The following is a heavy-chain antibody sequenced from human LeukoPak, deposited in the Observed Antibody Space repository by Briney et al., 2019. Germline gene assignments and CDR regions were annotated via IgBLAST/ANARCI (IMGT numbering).Heavy chain of an antibody. V-gene: IGHV4-39*01. J-gene: IGHJ4*02. CDR3: ARKETTSFDY. CDR1: GGSIRSSYYY. D-gene: IGHD1-7*01. Sequence: SETLSLTCTVPGGSIRSSYYYWGWIRQPPGKGLEWIGSIYDSGSTYYNPSLKSRVTISVDTSKNQFSLKLNSVTAADTAVYYCARKETTSFDYWGQGTLVTVSS. CDR2: IYDSGST.